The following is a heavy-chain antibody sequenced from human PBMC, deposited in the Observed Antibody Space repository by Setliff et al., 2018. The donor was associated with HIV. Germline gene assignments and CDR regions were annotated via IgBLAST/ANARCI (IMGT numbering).Heavy chain of an antibody. CDR1: GGSISSHY. CDR3: ARDGKGGWYRNWFDP. Sequence: SETLSLTCTVSGGSISSHYWSWIRQPPGKGLEWIGSIYYSGSTNYNPSLKSRVTISVDTSKNQFSLKLSSVTAADTAVYYCARDGKGGWYRNWFDPWGQGTLVTVSS. CDR2: IYYSGST. D-gene: IGHD6-19*01. J-gene: IGHJ5*02. V-gene: IGHV4-59*11.